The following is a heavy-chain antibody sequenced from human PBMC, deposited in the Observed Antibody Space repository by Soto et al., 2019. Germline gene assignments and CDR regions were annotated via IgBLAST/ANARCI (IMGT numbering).Heavy chain of an antibody. J-gene: IGHJ5*02. CDR1: GGSISSGDYY. D-gene: IGHD1-20*01. V-gene: IGHV4-30-4*01. CDR2: IYYSGST. CDR3: ARDRITGTTPNNWFDP. Sequence: QVQLQESGPGLVKPSQTLSLTCTVSGGSISSGDYYWSWIRQPPGKGLEWIGYIYYSGSTYYNPSLKSRVTISVDTSKNQFSLKRSSVTAADTAVYYCARDRITGTTPNNWFDPWGQGTLVTVSS.